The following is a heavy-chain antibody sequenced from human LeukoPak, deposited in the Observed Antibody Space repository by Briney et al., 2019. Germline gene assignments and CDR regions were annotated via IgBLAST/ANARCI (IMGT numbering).Heavy chain of an antibody. V-gene: IGHV4-39*07. D-gene: IGHD3-10*01. J-gene: IGHJ5*02. CDR1: GGSISSSSYY. CDR3: ATRPDMVRGVIIGSWFDP. Sequence: SETLSLTCTVSGGSISSSSYYWGWIRQPPGKGLEWIGSIYYSGSTYYNPSLKSRVTISVDTSKNQFSLKLSSVTAADTAVYYCATRPDMVRGVIIGSWFDPWGQGTLVTVSS. CDR2: IYYSGST.